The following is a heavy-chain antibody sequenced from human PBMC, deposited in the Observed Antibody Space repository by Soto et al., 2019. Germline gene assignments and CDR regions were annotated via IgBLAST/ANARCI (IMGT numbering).Heavy chain of an antibody. CDR2: IYYGGST. V-gene: IGHV4-31*03. CDR1: GGSISSGGYY. J-gene: IGHJ6*02. Sequence: QVQLQESGPGLVKPSQTLSLTCTVSGGSISSGGYYWSWIRQHPGKGLGWIGYIYYGGSTYYNPSLKSRVTISVDTSKNQFSLKLSSVTAADTAVYYCYGDYGRNNYYYGMDVWGQGTTVTVSS. CDR3: YGDYGRNNYYYGMDV. D-gene: IGHD4-17*01.